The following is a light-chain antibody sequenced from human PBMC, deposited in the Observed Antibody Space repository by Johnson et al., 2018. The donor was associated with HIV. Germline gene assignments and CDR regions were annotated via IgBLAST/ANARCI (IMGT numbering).Light chain of an antibody. CDR3: GTWDTSLSAGGV. CDR1: SSNIGNKY. V-gene: IGLV1-51*02. Sequence: QSVLTQPPSVSAAPGQKVTISCSGSSSNIGNKYVSWYQQLPGTAPKLLIYENSKRPSGIPDRFSGSKSGTSATLGITGLRTGDEADYYCGTWDTSLSAGGVFGSGTKVTVL. J-gene: IGLJ1*01. CDR2: ENS.